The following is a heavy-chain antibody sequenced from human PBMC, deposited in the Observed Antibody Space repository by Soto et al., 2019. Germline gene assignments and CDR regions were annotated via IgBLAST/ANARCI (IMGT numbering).Heavy chain of an antibody. CDR3: VRMTFYYDSSGFYENWFDP. CDR2: ISTYNGNT. V-gene: IGHV1-18*01. CDR1: GYTFTSYG. J-gene: IGHJ5*02. Sequence: QVQLVQSGAEVKKSGASVKVSCKTSGYTFTSYGISWVRQTPGQGLEWMGWISTYNGNTKYAQKVQGRVTMTTETXXSXASXELRSLRSDDTAVYYCVRMTFYYDSSGFYENWFDPWGQGTLVTVSS. D-gene: IGHD3-22*01.